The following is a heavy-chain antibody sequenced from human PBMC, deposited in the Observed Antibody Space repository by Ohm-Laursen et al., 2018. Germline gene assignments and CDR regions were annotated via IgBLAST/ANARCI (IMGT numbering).Heavy chain of an antibody. J-gene: IGHJ5*02. CDR1: GFTFSSYW. CDR3: ARRVVNAINWFDP. Sequence: SLRLSCAASGFTFSSYWMTWVRQAPGKGLEWVANMNQDGSERYYVDSVKGRFTISRDNAKNSLYLQMNSLRVEDTAVYYCARRVVNAINWFDPWGQGTLVTVSS. V-gene: IGHV3-7*01. D-gene: IGHD2-8*01. CDR2: MNQDGSER.